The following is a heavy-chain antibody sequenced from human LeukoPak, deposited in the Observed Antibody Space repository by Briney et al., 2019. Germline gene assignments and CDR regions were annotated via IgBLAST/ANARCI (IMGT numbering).Heavy chain of an antibody. D-gene: IGHD5-24*01. CDR1: GFTFSNFA. CDR3: ARARFGYNRGPFDY. V-gene: IGHV3-30-3*01. J-gene: IGHJ4*02. CDR2: ISNDGSDK. Sequence: GGSLRLSCAASGFTFSNFAMHWVRQAPGKGLEWVAVISNDGSDKYYADSVKGRFTISRDNSKNTLYLQMNSLRPEDTAVYYCARARFGYNRGPFDYWGQGILVTVSS.